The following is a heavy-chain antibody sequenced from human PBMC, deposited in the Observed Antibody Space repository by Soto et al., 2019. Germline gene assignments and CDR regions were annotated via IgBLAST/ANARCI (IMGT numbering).Heavy chain of an antibody. Sequence: QVQLVQSGAEVKKPGASVKVSCKASGYTFTTYTIHWVRQAPGQRLEWMGWINAGNGDTRYSQNFQGRVAITRETEATTGDKDLSSLISEDRAVYYCASDRGLGWFPRDWFDPWGQGTLVTVYS. CDR1: GYTFTTYT. V-gene: IGHV1-3*01. CDR2: INAGNGDT. J-gene: IGHJ5*02. CDR3: ASDRGLGWFPRDWFDP. D-gene: IGHD3-10*01.